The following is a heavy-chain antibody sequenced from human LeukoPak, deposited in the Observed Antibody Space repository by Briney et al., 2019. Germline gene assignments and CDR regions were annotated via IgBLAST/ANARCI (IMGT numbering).Heavy chain of an antibody. J-gene: IGHJ5*02. CDR2: INHSGST. CDR1: GGSFSGYY. V-gene: IGHV4-34*01. Sequence: SETLSLTCAVYGGSFSGYYWSWIRQPPGKGLEWIGEINHSGSTNYNPSLKSRVTISVDTSKNQFSLKLSSVTAADTAVYYCASSGIVVVPAAIRHNWFDPWGQGTLVTASS. D-gene: IGHD2-2*02. CDR3: ASSGIVVVPAAIRHNWFDP.